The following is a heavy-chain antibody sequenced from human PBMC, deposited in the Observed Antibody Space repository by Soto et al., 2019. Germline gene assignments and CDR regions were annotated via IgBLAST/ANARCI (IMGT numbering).Heavy chain of an antibody. J-gene: IGHJ6*02. CDR2: ISAYNGNT. V-gene: IGHV1-18*04. D-gene: IGHD4-4*01. CDR3: ARDTATVTSWDYYYGMDV. CDR1: GYTFTSYG. Sequence: GASVKVSCKASGYTFTSYGISWVRQAPGQGLEWMGWISAYNGNTNYAQKLQGRVTMTTDTSTSTAYMELRSLRSDDTAVYYCARDTATVTSWDYYYGMDVWGQGTTVTVSS.